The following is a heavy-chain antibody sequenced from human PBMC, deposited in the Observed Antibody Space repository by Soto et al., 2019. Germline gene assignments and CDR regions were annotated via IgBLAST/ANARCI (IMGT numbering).Heavy chain of an antibody. CDR3: ATSPAVADFYGMDV. Sequence: ASVKVSCKVSGYTLTELSMRWVRQAPGKGLEWMGGFDPEDGETIYAQKFQGRVTMTEDTSTDTAYMELSSLRSEDTAVYYCATSPAVADFYGMDVWGQGTTVTVSS. D-gene: IGHD6-19*01. V-gene: IGHV1-24*01. CDR1: GYTLTELS. J-gene: IGHJ6*02. CDR2: FDPEDGET.